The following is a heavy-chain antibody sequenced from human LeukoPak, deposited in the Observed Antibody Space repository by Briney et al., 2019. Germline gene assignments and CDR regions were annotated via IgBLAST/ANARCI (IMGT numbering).Heavy chain of an antibody. J-gene: IGHJ4*02. V-gene: IGHV3-74*01. CDR2: INNHGDTT. D-gene: IGHD4-17*01. Sequence: PGRSLRLSCAASGFTFSTYWMHWVRQPPGKGLVWVSQINNHGDTTAYADSVKGRLTISRDNAKNTVFLQIHSLRAEDTAVYFCARGRDYGDYGDLDYWGQGTLVTVSS. CDR1: GFTFSTYW. CDR3: ARGRDYGDYGDLDY.